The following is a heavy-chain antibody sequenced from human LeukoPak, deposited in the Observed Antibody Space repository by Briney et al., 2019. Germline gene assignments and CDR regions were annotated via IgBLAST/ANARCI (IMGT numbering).Heavy chain of an antibody. Sequence: PSETLSLTCTVSGSSISSGYYWGWIRQPPGKGLEWIGNMHHSGNTYYSPSLRSRVTISIDTSNNQFSLKLSSVTAADTAVYYCARRKWTGWNSNEGGAFDIWGQGTMVTVSS. D-gene: IGHD3/OR15-3a*01. CDR3: ARRKWTGWNSNEGGAFDI. CDR2: MHHSGNT. CDR1: GSSISSGYY. V-gene: IGHV4-38-2*02. J-gene: IGHJ3*02.